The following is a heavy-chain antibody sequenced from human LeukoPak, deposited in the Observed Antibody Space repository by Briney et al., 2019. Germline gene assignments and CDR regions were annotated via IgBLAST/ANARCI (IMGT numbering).Heavy chain of an antibody. D-gene: IGHD3-3*01. CDR1: GGSLNGYY. Sequence: SETLSLTCAVSGGSLNGYYWTWIRQTPVKGLEWIGEINHSGAPKYNPTLQSRVTISVDTSKSHFSLKLSAVTAADTAVYFCARDGRIGNNDLLSGSFGRRRHYLDVWGKGTTVTVTS. J-gene: IGHJ6*03. CDR3: ARDGRIGNNDLLSGSFGRRRHYLDV. CDR2: INHSGAP. V-gene: IGHV4-34*01.